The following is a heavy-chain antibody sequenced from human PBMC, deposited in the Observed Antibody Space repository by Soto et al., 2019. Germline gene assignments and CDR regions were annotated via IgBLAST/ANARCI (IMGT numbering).Heavy chain of an antibody. CDR2: IIPIFGTA. V-gene: IGHV1-69*01. CDR3: ARERTGIQLWSGDYYYGMDV. Sequence: QVQLVQSGAEVKKPGSSVKVSCKASGGTFSSYAISWVRQAPGQGLEWMGGIIPIFGTANYAQKFQGRVTITADESTSTAYMELSSLRSEDTAVYYCARERTGIQLWSGDYYYGMDVWGQGTTVTVSS. CDR1: GGTFSSYA. D-gene: IGHD5-18*01. J-gene: IGHJ6*02.